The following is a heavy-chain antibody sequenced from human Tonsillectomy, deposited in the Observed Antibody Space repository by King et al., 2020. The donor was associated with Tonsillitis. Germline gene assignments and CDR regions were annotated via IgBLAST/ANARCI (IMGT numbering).Heavy chain of an antibody. CDR3: ARGRIYDILTAWFDP. Sequence: VQLQQWGAGLLKPSETLSLTCAVYGGSFSGYYWSWIRQPPGKGLEWIGEINHSGSTYYNPSLKSRVSISVDTSKSQFSLRLSSVTAADTAVYYCARGRIYDILTAWFDPWGQGTLVTVSS. CDR2: INHSGST. D-gene: IGHD3-9*01. CDR1: GGSFSGYY. V-gene: IGHV4-34*01. J-gene: IGHJ5*02.